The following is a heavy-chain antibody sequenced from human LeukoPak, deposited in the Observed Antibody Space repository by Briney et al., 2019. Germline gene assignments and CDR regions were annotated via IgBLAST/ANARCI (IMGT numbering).Heavy chain of an antibody. V-gene: IGHV4-4*07. J-gene: IGHJ4*02. D-gene: IGHD2-2*02. CDR1: GGSISSYY. CDR2: IYTSGST. CDR3: ARGTLGYCSSTSCYNRGGVYFDY. Sequence: PSETLSLTCTVSGGSISSYYWSWIRQPAGKGLEWIGRIYTSGSTNYNPSLKSRVTMSVDTSKNQFSLKLSSVTAADTAMYYCARGTLGYCSSTSCYNRGGVYFDYWGQGTLVTVSS.